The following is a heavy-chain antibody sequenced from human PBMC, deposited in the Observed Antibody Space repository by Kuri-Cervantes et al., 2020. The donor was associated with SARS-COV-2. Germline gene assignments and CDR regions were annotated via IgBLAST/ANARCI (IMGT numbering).Heavy chain of an antibody. CDR2: ISYDGSNK. D-gene: IGHD3-10*01. V-gene: IGHV3-30-3*01. J-gene: IGHJ6*03. CDR1: GFTFSSYA. CDR3: AKDWHYYGSGSYYKVHYYYYMDV. Sequence: GGSLRLSCAASGFTFSSYAMHWVRQAPGKGLEWVAVISYDGSNKYYADSVKGRFTISRDNSKNTLYLQMNSLRAEDTAVYYCAKDWHYYGSGSYYKVHYYYYMDVWGKGTTVTVSS.